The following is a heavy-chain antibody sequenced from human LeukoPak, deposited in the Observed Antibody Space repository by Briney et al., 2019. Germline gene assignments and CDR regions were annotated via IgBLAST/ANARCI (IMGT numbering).Heavy chain of an antibody. CDR3: AKSYDYVWGSYRSGAFDI. D-gene: IGHD3-16*02. J-gene: IGHJ3*02. CDR2: INPNSDGT. CDR1: GYIFTGYY. Sequence: ASVKVSCKASGYIFTGYYMHWVRQAPGQGLEWMGWINPNSDGTNYAQKFQGRVTMTRDTSISTAYMELSRLRSDDTAVYYCAKSYDYVWGSYRSGAFDIWGQGTMVTVSS. V-gene: IGHV1-2*02.